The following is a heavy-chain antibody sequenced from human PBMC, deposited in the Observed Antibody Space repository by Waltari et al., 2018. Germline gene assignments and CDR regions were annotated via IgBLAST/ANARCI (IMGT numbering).Heavy chain of an antibody. D-gene: IGHD3-16*02. Sequence: QVQLVQSGAEVKKPGASVKVSCKVSGYTLTELSMHWVRQAPGKGLEWMGGFDPEDGETTYAQKFQGRVTMTEDTSTDTAYMELSSLISEDTAVYYCASLYIWGSYRAHQFDYWGQGTLVTVSS. V-gene: IGHV1-24*01. CDR3: ASLYIWGSYRAHQFDY. CDR1: GYTLTELS. CDR2: FDPEDGET. J-gene: IGHJ4*02.